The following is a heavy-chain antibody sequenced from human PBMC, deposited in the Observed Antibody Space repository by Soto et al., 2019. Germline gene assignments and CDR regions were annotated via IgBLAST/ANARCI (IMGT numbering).Heavy chain of an antibody. Sequence: SVKVSCKASGGTFSSYAIHWVRQAPGQGREWMGGIIPMYGPAKYAQRFQGRVTITADESTTTVYMELTSLTSQDTAVYYCARVTSMVRGVIDNWFDPWGHGTLVTVSS. CDR2: IIPMYGPA. J-gene: IGHJ5*02. CDR1: GGTFSSYA. CDR3: ARVTSMVRGVIDNWFDP. V-gene: IGHV1-69*13. D-gene: IGHD3-10*01.